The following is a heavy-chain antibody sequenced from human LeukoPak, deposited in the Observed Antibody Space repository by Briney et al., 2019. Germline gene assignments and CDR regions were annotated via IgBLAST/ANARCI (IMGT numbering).Heavy chain of an antibody. V-gene: IGHV3-7*03. CDR3: TTDPNLRFLEWPDAFDI. Sequence: GGSLRLSCAASGSTFSSYWMSWVRQAPGKGLEWVANIKQDGSEKYYVDSVKGRFTISRDNAKNSLYLQMNGLKTEDTAVYYCTTDPNLRFLEWPDAFDIWGQGTMVTVSS. D-gene: IGHD3-3*01. J-gene: IGHJ3*02. CDR1: GSTFSSYW. CDR2: IKQDGSEK.